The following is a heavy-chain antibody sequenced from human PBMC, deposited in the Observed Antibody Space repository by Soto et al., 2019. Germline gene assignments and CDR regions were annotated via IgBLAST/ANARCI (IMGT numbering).Heavy chain of an antibody. CDR1: GFTFSSYA. Sequence: EVQLLESGGGLVQPGESLRLSCAASGFTFSSYAMSWVRQAPGKGLAWVSAISGSGGDTYYADSVKGRFTISRDNSKNTLYLQMNSLRADDTAVYYCAKSAPAAIWWFDPWGQGTLVTVSS. J-gene: IGHJ5*02. CDR2: ISGSGGDT. V-gene: IGHV3-23*01. CDR3: AKSAPAAIWWFDP. D-gene: IGHD2-2*02.